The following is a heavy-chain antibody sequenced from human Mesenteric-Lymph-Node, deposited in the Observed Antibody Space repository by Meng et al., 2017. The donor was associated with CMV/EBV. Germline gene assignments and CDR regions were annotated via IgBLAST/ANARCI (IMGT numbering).Heavy chain of an antibody. CDR3: AKMGGGANWNFDL. D-gene: IGHD3-16*01. CDR2: IYSVGSPT. V-gene: IGHV3-23*03. CDR1: GFTVTNYA. Sequence: CSASGFTVTNYAMSWVRQGPGKGLGWVFIIYSVGSPTYYEVSGKGRFTISKNNSKNQLHLQMNSLRAGETGVYYWAKMGGGANWNFDLWGRGTLVTVSS. J-gene: IGHJ2*01.